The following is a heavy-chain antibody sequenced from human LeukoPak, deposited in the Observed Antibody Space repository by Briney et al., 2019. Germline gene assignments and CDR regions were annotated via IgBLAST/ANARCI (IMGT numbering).Heavy chain of an antibody. D-gene: IGHD3-10*01. CDR1: GGSNSGYY. CDR2: IYYSRST. J-gene: IGHJ4*02. CDR3: ARHLPNRGCFDY. Sequence: KASETLSLTCSVSGGSNSGYYWSWLRQPTGKGLEWIGYIYYSRSTNYNPFLKSRVTISLDTSKNQFSLKLTSVTAADTAVYHCARHLPNRGCFDYWGQGTLVTVSS. V-gene: IGHV4-59*08.